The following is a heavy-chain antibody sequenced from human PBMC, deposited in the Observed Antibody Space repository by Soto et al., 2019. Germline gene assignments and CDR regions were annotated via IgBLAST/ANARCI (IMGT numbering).Heavy chain of an antibody. J-gene: IGHJ4*02. Sequence: GGSLRLSCAASGFTFSSYGMHWVRQAPGKGLEWVAVISYDGSNKYYADSVKGRFTISRDNSKNTLYLQMNSLRAEDTAVYYCAKDPSFDYGGQGTLVTVSS. CDR2: ISYDGSNK. CDR3: AKDPSFDY. V-gene: IGHV3-30*18. CDR1: GFTFSSYG.